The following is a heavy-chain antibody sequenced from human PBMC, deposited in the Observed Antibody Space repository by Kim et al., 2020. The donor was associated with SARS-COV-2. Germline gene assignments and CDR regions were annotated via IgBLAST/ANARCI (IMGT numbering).Heavy chain of an antibody. CDR1: GFIISSYA. CDR3: ARDRHPKDGYNYFDY. J-gene: IGHJ4*01. V-gene: IGHV3-30-3*01. Sequence: GGSLRLSCAASGFIISSYAMNWVRQAPGKGLELVAVIAHDGSHSHYADSVKGRFTISTDISQNTVYLQMNSLRPEDSAVYYCARDRHPKDGYNYFDYWG. CDR2: IAHDGSHS. D-gene: IGHD5-12*01.